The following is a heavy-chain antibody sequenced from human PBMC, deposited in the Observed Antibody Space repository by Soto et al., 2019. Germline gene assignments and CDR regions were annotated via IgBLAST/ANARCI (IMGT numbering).Heavy chain of an antibody. Sequence: QVQLVESGGGVVQPGRSLRLSCAASGFTFSSYAMHWVRQAPGKGLEWVAVISYDGSNKYYADSVKGRFTISRDNSKNTLYLQMNSLRVEDTAVYYCARPTRVGGYYYYGMDVWGQGTTVTVSS. CDR1: GFTFSSYA. CDR3: ARPTRVGGYYYYGMDV. J-gene: IGHJ6*02. V-gene: IGHV3-30-3*01. D-gene: IGHD1-1*01. CDR2: ISYDGSNK.